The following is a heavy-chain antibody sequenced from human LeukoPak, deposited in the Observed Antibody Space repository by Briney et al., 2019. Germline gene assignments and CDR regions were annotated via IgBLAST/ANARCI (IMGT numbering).Heavy chain of an antibody. CDR3: ARGGDYKNDY. CDR2: INGAGSST. D-gene: IGHD4-17*01. J-gene: IGHJ4*02. Sequence: PGGSLRLSCAASGFTFSSYWMHWVRQTPGKGLVWVSRINGAGSSTSYADSVKGRVTISRDNAKNTLYLQMNNLRAEDTAVYYCARGGDYKNDYWGQGTLVTVSS. CDR1: GFTFSSYW. V-gene: IGHV3-74*01.